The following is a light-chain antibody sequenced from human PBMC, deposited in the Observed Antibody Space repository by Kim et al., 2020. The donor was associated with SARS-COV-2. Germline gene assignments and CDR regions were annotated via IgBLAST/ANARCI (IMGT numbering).Light chain of an antibody. J-gene: IGLJ2*01. CDR1: SSDVGGYNY. V-gene: IGLV2-14*01. CDR3: SSYTSSCSVV. CDR2: DVS. Sequence: QSALTQPASVSGSPGQSITISCTGTSSDVGGYNYVSWYQQHPGKAPKLMIYDVSKRPSGVSNRFSGSKSGNTASLTISGLQAEDEADYYCSSYTSSCSVVFGGGTQLTVL.